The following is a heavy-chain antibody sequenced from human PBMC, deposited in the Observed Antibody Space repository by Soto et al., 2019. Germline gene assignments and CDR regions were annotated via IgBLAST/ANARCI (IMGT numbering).Heavy chain of an antibody. CDR3: ARCYCSVGSCYTCWHFDL. Sequence: QVQLVQSGAEVKKPGASVKVSCKASGYTFNNYGISWVRQAPGQGLEWMGWIGPYTGNTDHAQNFQGRVTMTTATSTNTAYMELRSLRSDDTALYYCARCYCSVGSCYTCWHFDLWGRGTLVTVSS. J-gene: IGHJ2*01. CDR2: IGPYTGNT. D-gene: IGHD2-15*01. V-gene: IGHV1-18*01. CDR1: GYTFNNYG.